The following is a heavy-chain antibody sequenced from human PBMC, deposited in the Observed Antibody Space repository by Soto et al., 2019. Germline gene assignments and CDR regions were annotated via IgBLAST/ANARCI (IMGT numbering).Heavy chain of an antibody. V-gene: IGHV3-74*01. J-gene: IGHJ6*02. CDR1: GFTFSSYW. D-gene: IGHD2-15*01. CDR2: LSSDGSTT. Sequence: GGSLRLSCAASGFTFSSYWMHWVRQAPGKGLVWVSRLSSDGSTTTYADSVKGRFTISRDNAKNTLYLQMNSLRAEDTAVYYCAREGGSCSAGTCYSYSYYYGMDVWGQGTTVTVSS. CDR3: AREGGSCSAGTCYSYSYYYGMDV.